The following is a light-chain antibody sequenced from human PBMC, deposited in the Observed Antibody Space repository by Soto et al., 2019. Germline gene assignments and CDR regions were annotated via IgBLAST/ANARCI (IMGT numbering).Light chain of an antibody. CDR2: KAS. Sequence: GDRVIITCRASESISSWLAWYQQKPRKAPKLLIYKASTLASGVPSRFSGSGSGTELTLTITSLQPDDFATYYCQQYYSYPWAFGQGTKV. CDR1: ESISSW. V-gene: IGKV1-5*03. CDR3: QQYYSYPWA. J-gene: IGKJ1*01.